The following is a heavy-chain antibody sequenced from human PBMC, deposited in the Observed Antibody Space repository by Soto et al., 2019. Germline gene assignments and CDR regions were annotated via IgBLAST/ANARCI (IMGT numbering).Heavy chain of an antibody. J-gene: IGHJ4*02. CDR2: IIPIFGTA. CDR1: GGTFSSYA. D-gene: IGHD2-15*01. V-gene: IGHV1-69*01. CDR3: AREWIVGNSRGYYFDY. Sequence: QVQLVQSGAEVKKPGSSVKVSCKASGGTFSSYAISWVRQAPGQVLEWMGGIIPIFGTANYAQKFQGRVTITADESTSTAYMELSSLRSEDTAVYYCAREWIVGNSRGYYFDYWGQGTLVTVSS.